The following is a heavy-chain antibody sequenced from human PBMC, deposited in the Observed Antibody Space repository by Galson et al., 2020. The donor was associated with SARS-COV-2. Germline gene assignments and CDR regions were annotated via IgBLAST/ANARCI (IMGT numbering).Heavy chain of an antibody. CDR3: ARHDCSGGSCYSWVPNWFDP. D-gene: IGHD2-15*01. V-gene: IGHV4-59*08. J-gene: IGHJ5*02. CDR1: GGSISSYY. CDR2: IYYSGST. Sequence: SETLSLTCTVSGGSISSYYWSWIRQPPGKGLEWIGYIYYSGSTNYNPSLKSRVTISVDTSKNQFSLKLSSVTAAATAVYYCARHDCSGGSCYSWVPNWFDPWGQGTLVTVSS.